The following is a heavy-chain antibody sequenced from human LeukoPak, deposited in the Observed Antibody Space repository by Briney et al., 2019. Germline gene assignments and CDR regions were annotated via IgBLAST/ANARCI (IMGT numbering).Heavy chain of an antibody. J-gene: IGHJ4*02. Sequence: GGSLRLSCAASGFTFSTSSMKWVRQTRGRGLEWISYIRGSSTTIYYADSVKGRFTISRDNAKNSLYLQMNDLRAEDTGVYFCARDARSHCGTDACYGPYFDYWGQGSLVTVSS. V-gene: IGHV3-48*01. CDR2: IRGSSTTI. CDR3: ARDARSHCGTDACYGPYFDY. D-gene: IGHD2-2*01. CDR1: GFTFSTSS.